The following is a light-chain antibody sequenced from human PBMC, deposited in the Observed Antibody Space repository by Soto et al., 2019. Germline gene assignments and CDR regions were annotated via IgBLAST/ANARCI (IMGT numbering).Light chain of an antibody. V-gene: IGKV3D-15*01. CDR3: QQYNNWLAIT. CDR1: QSVSRN. CDR2: GAS. J-gene: IGKJ5*01. Sequence: EIVMTQSPATLSVSPGERATLSCRSSQSVSRNLAWYQQKPGQAHRLLIYGASTRATGIPARFSGSGSGTEFTLTISSLQSEDFAVYYCQQYNNWLAITFGQGTRLEIK.